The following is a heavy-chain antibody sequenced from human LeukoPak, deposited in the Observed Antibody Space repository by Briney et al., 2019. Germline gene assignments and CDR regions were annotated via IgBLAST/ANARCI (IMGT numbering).Heavy chain of an antibody. Sequence: PGRSLRLSCAASGFTFSSYAMHWVRQAPGKGLEWVAVISYDGSNKYYADSVKGRFTISRDNSKNTLYLQMNSLRAEDTAVYYCARSYSSSWYFQHWGQGTLVTVSS. V-gene: IGHV3-30-3*01. CDR3: ARSYSSSWYFQH. J-gene: IGHJ1*01. D-gene: IGHD6-13*01. CDR1: GFTFSSYA. CDR2: ISYDGSNK.